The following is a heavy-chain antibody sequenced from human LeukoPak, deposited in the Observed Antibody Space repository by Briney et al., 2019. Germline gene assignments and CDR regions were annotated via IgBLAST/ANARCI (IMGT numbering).Heavy chain of an antibody. CDR2: PYYSGRT. V-gene: IGHV4-59*01. CDR3: ARGMGRNWNARYYFYMDV. Sequence: PSETLSLTCTVPGGSISSDYWSWGWEPPGKGLEWIGYPYYSGRTNYNPSLKSRVTISVEPSKHQFSLKLSSVTAADTAVYYCARGMGRNWNARYYFYMDVWGKGTTVTVSS. J-gene: IGHJ6*03. CDR1: GGSISSDY. D-gene: IGHD1-1*01.